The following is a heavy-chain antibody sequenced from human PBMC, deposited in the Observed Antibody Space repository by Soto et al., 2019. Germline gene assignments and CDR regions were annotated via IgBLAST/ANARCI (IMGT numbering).Heavy chain of an antibody. D-gene: IGHD6-13*01. V-gene: IGHV1-18*04. J-gene: IGHJ6*02. CDR3: ARVRYSSSWYDRSYYYYGMDV. CDR1: GYTFTSYG. CDR2: ISAYNGNT. Sequence: ASVKVSCKASGYTFTSYGISWVRQAPGQGLEWMGWISAYNGNTNYAQKLQGRVTMTTDTSTSTAYMELRSLRSDDTAVYYCARVRYSSSWYDRSYYYYGMDVGGQGTTVT.